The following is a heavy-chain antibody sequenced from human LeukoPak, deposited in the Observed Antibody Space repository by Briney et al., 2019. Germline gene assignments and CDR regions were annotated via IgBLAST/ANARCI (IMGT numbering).Heavy chain of an antibody. D-gene: IGHD1/OR15-1a*01. CDR3: ARNNDMDV. J-gene: IGHJ6*02. V-gene: IGHV3-7*03. CDR1: GFILSNHW. CDR2: TNKDGSEK. Sequence: GGSLRLSCAASGFILSNHWMTWVRQAPGKGPEWVANTNKDGSEKYYVDSVKGRFTISGDTAKNSLYLQMNNLRAEDTALYYCARNNDMDVWGQGTTVIVSS.